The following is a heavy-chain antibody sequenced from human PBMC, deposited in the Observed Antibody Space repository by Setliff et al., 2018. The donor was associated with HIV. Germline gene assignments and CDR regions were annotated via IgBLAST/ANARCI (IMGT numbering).Heavy chain of an antibody. CDR2: ISSNGGST. D-gene: IGHD4-17*01. CDR1: GFTFSSYA. CDR3: VKARVDGDYYYYYYMDV. J-gene: IGHJ6*03. Sequence: RLSCSASGFTFSSYAMHWVRQAPGKGLEYVSAISSNGGSTYYADSVKGRFTISRDNSKNTLYLQMSSLRAEDTAVYYCVKARVDGDYYYYYYMDVWGKGTTVTVSS. V-gene: IGHV3-64D*09.